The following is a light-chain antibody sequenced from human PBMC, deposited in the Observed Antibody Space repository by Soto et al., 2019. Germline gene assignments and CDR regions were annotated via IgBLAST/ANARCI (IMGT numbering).Light chain of an antibody. CDR3: CSYAGSYTYV. V-gene: IGLV2-11*01. CDR2: DVS. J-gene: IGLJ1*01. CDR1: SSDVGGYKY. Sequence: SALTQPRSVSGSPGQSVTISCTGISSDVGGYKYVSWYQQHPGKAPKLMIYDVSKRPSGVPDRFSGSKSGKTASLTISGLQAEDEADYYCCSYAGSYTYVFGTGTKVTVL.